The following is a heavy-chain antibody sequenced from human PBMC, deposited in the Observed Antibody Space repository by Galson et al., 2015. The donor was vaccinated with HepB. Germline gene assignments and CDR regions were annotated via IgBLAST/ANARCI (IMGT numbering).Heavy chain of an antibody. J-gene: IGHJ2*01. V-gene: IGHV1-69*13. D-gene: IGHD4-17*01. Sequence: SVKVSCKASGGTFSSYAISWVRQAPGQGLEWMGGIIPIFGTANYAQKFQGRVTITADESTSTAYIELRSLRSDDTAVYYCARVAYGDYDWYFDLWGRGTLVTVSS. CDR1: GGTFSSYA. CDR3: ARVAYGDYDWYFDL. CDR2: IIPIFGTA.